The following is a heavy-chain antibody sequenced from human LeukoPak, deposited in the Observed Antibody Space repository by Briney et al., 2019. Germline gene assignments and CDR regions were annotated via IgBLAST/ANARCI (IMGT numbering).Heavy chain of an antibody. D-gene: IGHD2-15*01. CDR1: GFILSTSE. V-gene: IGHV3-23*01. CDR3: AKAPVTTCRGAFCYPFDY. CDR2: ISDTGNT. Sequence: GGSLRLSCVASGFILSTSEMNWVRQAPGKGLEWVSAISDTGNTYHADSVKGRFTISRDSSKNTLFLQMNRLRPEDAAVYYCAKAPVTTCRGAFCYPFDYWGLGTLVTVSS. J-gene: IGHJ4*02.